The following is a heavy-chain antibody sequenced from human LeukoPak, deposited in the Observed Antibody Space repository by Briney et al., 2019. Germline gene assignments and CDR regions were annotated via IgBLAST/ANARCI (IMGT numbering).Heavy chain of an antibody. CDR3: ARLIRYCSGGSCYSGGYFDY. J-gene: IGHJ4*02. CDR2: IYPGDSDT. Sequence: GESLKISCKGSGYSFTSYWIGWVRQMPGKGLEWMGIIYPGDSDTRYSPSFQGQVTISADKSISTAYLQWSSLKASDTAMYYCARLIRYCSGGSCYSGGYFDYWGQGTLVTVSS. V-gene: IGHV5-51*01. CDR1: GYSFTSYW. D-gene: IGHD2-15*01.